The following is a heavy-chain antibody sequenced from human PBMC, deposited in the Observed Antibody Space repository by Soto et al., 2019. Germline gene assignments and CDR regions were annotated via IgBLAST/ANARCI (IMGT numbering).Heavy chain of an antibody. D-gene: IGHD1-26*01. CDR3: ARRLVGATGDYYYYYGMDV. J-gene: IGHJ6*02. CDR2: IYPGDSDT. Sequence: GESLKISCKGSGYSFTIYWIGWVRQMPGKGLEWMGIIYPGDSDTRYSPSFQGQVTISADKSISTAYLQWSSLKASDTAMYYCARRLVGATGDYYYYYGMDVWGQGTTVTVSS. V-gene: IGHV5-51*01. CDR1: GYSFTIYW.